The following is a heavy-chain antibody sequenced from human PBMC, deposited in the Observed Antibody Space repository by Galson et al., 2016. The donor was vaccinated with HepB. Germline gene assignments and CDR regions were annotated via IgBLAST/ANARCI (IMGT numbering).Heavy chain of an antibody. J-gene: IGHJ4*02. V-gene: IGHV3-66*02. CDR1: GFTFSDYW. D-gene: IGHD7-27*01. CDR2: IYAGGST. CDR3: ASPLTGLAY. Sequence: SLRLSCAGSGFTFSDYWMSWVRQAPGKGLEWVSDIYAGGSTNYADSVEGRFTISRDNSQNTLYLQMNSLRPEHTAVYYCASPLTGLAYWGQGTLVAVSS.